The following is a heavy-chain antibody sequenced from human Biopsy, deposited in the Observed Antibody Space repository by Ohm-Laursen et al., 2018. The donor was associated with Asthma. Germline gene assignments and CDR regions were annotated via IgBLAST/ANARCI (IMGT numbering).Heavy chain of an antibody. J-gene: IGHJ3*02. CDR3: ARAYGGSFFSGAFDI. Sequence: SLRLSCAASGFTVSTNGMSWVRQPPGKGLDWVSVIYSGGGTYYADSVQGRVTISRDNSKNTLSLQMNSLRAEDTAVYYCARAYGGSFFSGAFDIWGQGTMVTVSS. CDR1: GFTVSTNG. CDR2: IYSGGGT. V-gene: IGHV3-53*01. D-gene: IGHD4-23*01.